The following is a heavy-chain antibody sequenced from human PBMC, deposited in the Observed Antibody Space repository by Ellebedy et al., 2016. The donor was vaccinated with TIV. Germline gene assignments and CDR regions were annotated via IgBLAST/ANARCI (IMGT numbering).Heavy chain of an antibody. Sequence: GESLKISCAASGLTFSSHAMSWVRQAPGKGLEWVSSITESGGNTYYADSVKGRLTISRDNSKDTLFLQMNSLRAEDTASYFCARDPVGVGPAFDVWGQGTMVTVSS. CDR1: GLTFSSHA. V-gene: IGHV3-23*01. D-gene: IGHD4-23*01. CDR2: ITESGGNT. CDR3: ARDPVGVGPAFDV. J-gene: IGHJ3*01.